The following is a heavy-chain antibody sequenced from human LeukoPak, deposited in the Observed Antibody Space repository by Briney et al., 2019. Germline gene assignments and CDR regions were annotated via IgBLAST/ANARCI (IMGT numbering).Heavy chain of an antibody. CDR2: IYYSGTT. V-gene: IGHV4-59*12. CDR3: GFFVVVPAAKYYFDY. CDR1: GGSISTYY. D-gene: IGHD2-2*01. Sequence: PSETLSLTCTVSGGSISTYYWNWIRQPPGKGLEWIGYIYYSGTTNYNPSLMSRVTVSVDTSKKQFSLRLSSVTAADTAVYYCGFFVVVPAAKYYFDYWGQGTLVTVSS. J-gene: IGHJ4*02.